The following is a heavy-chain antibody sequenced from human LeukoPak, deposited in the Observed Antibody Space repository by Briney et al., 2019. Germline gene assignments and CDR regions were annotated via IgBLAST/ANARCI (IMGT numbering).Heavy chain of an antibody. V-gene: IGHV3-23*01. CDR3: AKDLHDYGNYVGWFDS. CDR2: ISGSGGNT. D-gene: IGHD4-11*01. J-gene: IGHJ5*01. Sequence: GGSLRLSCVASGFTFXSXXXDXVXQAPGXXLEWXSAISGSGGNTCYADSVKGRFTISRDHSKTTLFLQMNSLRAEDTAVYYCAKDLHDYGNYVGWFDSWGQGTLVTVSS. CDR1: GFTFXSXX.